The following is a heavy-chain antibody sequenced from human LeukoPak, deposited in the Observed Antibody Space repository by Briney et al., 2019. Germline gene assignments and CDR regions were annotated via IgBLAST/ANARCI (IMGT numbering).Heavy chain of an antibody. CDR1: GGTFSSYA. Sequence: SVKVSCKASGGTFSSYAISWVRQAPGQGLEWMGRIIPIFGTANYAQKFQGRVTITTDGSTSTAYMELSSLRSEDTAVYYCARDHYDSSGYYYAEYFQHWGQGTLVTVSS. V-gene: IGHV1-69*05. CDR2: IIPIFGTA. D-gene: IGHD3-22*01. CDR3: ARDHYDSSGYYYAEYFQH. J-gene: IGHJ1*01.